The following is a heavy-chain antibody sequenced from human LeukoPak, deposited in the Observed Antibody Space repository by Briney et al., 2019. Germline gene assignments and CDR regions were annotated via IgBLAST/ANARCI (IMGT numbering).Heavy chain of an antibody. CDR1: GYTFTSYA. CDR2: INPSGGST. J-gene: IGHJ4*02. D-gene: IGHD3-22*01. V-gene: IGHV1-46*01. CDR3: ARDRSPYYYDSSGYSSGNNPDY. Sequence: ASVTVSCKASGYTFTSYAMHWVRQAPGQGLEWMGIINPSGGSTSYAQKFQGRVTMTRDTSTSTVYMELSSLRSEDTAVFYCARDRSPYYYDSSGYSSGNNPDYWGQGTLVTVSS.